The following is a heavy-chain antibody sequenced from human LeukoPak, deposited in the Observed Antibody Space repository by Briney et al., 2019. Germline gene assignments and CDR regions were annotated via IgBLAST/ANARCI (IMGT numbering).Heavy chain of an antibody. Sequence: GASVKVSCKASGYTFTSYGISWVRQAPGQGLEWMGWISAYNGNTNYAQKLQGRVTMTTDTSTSTAYMELIRLISDDTAVYYCARVDSTSSWHSFDYWGQGTLVTVSS. J-gene: IGHJ4*02. CDR1: GYTFTSYG. CDR2: ISAYNGNT. CDR3: ARVDSTSSWHSFDY. V-gene: IGHV1-18*01. D-gene: IGHD6-6*01.